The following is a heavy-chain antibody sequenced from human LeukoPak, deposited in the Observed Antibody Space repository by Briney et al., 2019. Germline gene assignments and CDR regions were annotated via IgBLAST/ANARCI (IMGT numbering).Heavy chain of an antibody. CDR1: GCTFSSYA. CDR3: AKDLYSNYGPADY. J-gene: IGHJ4*02. V-gene: IGHV3-23*01. Sequence: GGSLRLSCAASGCTFSSYAMSWVRQAPGKGLEWVSTINGGGVNTHYADSVGGRFTISRDNSKNTLFLQMNSLRDEDTAVYYCAKDLYSNYGPADYWGQGNLVTVSS. D-gene: IGHD4-11*01. CDR2: INGGGVNT.